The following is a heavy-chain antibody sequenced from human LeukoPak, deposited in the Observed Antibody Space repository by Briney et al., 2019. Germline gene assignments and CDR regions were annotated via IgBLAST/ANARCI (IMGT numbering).Heavy chain of an antibody. D-gene: IGHD6-6*01. J-gene: IGHJ4*02. CDR1: GFTVSSNY. CDR2: IYSGGNT. CDR3: ARDKGTSYLSSFDY. Sequence: GGSLRLSCAASGFTVSSNYMSWVRQAPGKGLEWVSVIYSGGNTYYADSVKGRFTISRDNSKNTLYLQMNSLRAADTAVYYCARDKGTSYLSSFDYWGQGTLVTVSS. V-gene: IGHV3-66*02.